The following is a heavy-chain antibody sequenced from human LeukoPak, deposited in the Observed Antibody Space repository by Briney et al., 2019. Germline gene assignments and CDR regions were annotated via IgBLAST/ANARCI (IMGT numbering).Heavy chain of an antibody. CDR3: AKLLRGVIVPYFDY. CDR1: GFTFSSYA. V-gene: IGHV3-23*01. CDR2: ISGSGSSA. D-gene: IGHD3-10*01. Sequence: GGSLRLSCAASGFTFSSYAMSWVRQAPGRGLEWFSAISGSGSSAHYGDSVKGRFTISRDNSRNTLYLQLNRLRAEDTAVYYCAKLLRGVIVPYFDYWGQGILVTVSS. J-gene: IGHJ4*02.